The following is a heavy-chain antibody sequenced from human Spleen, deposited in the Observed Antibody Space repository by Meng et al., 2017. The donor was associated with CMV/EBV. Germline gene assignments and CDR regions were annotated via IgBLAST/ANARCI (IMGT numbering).Heavy chain of an antibody. Sequence: GESLKISCAASGFTFSSYAMSWVRQAPGKGLEWVSVIYSGGSSTYYADSVRGRFTISRDNAKNSLYLQMNSLRAEDTALYHCARGLPMGGYYYYGMDVWGQGTTVTVSS. V-gene: IGHV3-23*03. CDR2: IYSGGSST. CDR1: GFTFSSYA. J-gene: IGHJ6*02. CDR3: ARGLPMGGYYYYGMDV. D-gene: IGHD3-10*01.